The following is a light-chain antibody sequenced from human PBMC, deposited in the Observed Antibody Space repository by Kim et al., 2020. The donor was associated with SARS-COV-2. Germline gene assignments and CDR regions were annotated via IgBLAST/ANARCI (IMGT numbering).Light chain of an antibody. J-gene: IGKJ1*01. Sequence: DIQMTQSPSTLSASVGDRVTITCRASQNINTYLAWYQQKPGKAPNLLIYKASSLERGVPSRFSGSGSGTEFTLTISSLQPDDFATYYCQEYDGHWWTFGQGTKLEI. CDR3: QEYDGHWWT. CDR2: KAS. V-gene: IGKV1-5*03. CDR1: QNINTY.